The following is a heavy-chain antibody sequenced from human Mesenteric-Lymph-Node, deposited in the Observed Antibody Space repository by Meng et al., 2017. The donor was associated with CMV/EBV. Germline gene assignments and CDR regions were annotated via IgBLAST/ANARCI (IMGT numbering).Heavy chain of an antibody. CDR2: IYWDDDK. CDR3: AHSSGIAAAGPFYFDY. D-gene: IGHD6-13*01. Sequence: QITLKESGPTLVKPTQTLTMPCTFPGFSLSTRGVGVGWIRQPPGKALEWLALIYWDDDKRYSPSLKSRLTITKDTSKNQVVLTMTNMDPVDTATYYCAHSSGIAAAGPFYFDYWGQGTLVTVSS. J-gene: IGHJ4*02. V-gene: IGHV2-5*02. CDR1: GFSLSTRGVG.